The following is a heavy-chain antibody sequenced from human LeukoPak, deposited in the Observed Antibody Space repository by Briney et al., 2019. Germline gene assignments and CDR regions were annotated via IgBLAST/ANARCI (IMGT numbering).Heavy chain of an antibody. D-gene: IGHD3-10*01. Sequence: ASVKVSCKASGYTFTGYYMHWVRQAPGQGLERMGWINPNSGGTNYAQKFQGRVTMTRDTSISTAYMELSRLRSDDTAVYYCARDWRGSGSYPDPYDYWGQGTLVTVSS. CDR2: INPNSGGT. CDR1: GYTFTGYY. J-gene: IGHJ4*02. CDR3: ARDWRGSGSYPDPYDY. V-gene: IGHV1-2*02.